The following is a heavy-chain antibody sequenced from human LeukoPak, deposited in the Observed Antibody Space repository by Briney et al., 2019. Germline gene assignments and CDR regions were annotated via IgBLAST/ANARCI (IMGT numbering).Heavy chain of an antibody. D-gene: IGHD3-22*01. V-gene: IGHV4-59*08. J-gene: IGHJ1*01. CDR2: IYHSGST. CDR1: GGSISSYY. Sequence: SETLSLTCTVSGGSISSYYWSWIRQPPGKGLEWIGSIYHSGSTYYNPSLKSRVTISVDTSKNQVSLKLRAVTAADTAVYYCARVVQSTDSSGFYLPEYFQHWGQGTLVTVSS. CDR3: ARVVQSTDSSGFYLPEYFQH.